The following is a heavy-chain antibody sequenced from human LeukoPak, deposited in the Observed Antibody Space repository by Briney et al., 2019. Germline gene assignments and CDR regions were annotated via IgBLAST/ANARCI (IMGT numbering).Heavy chain of an antibody. Sequence: PSETLSLTCAVYGGPFSGYYWSWIRQPPGKGLEWIGEINHSGSTNYNPSLKSRVTISVDTSKNQFSLKLSSVTAADTAVYYCARTGYSYGDKPFDYWGQGTLVTVSS. CDR3: ARTGYSYGDKPFDY. D-gene: IGHD5-18*01. J-gene: IGHJ4*02. V-gene: IGHV4-34*01. CDR2: INHSGST. CDR1: GGPFSGYY.